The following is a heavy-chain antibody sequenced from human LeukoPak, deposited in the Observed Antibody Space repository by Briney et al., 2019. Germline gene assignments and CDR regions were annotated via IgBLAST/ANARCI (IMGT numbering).Heavy chain of an antibody. Sequence: GGSLRLSCAASGFTFSSYAMSWVRQAPGKGLEWVSAISGSGGSTYYADSVKGRFTISRDNSKNTLNLQMNSLRAEDTAVYYCARDLGQYYDTSDNWFDPWGQGTLVTVSS. CDR2: ISGSGGST. V-gene: IGHV3-23*01. CDR3: ARDLGQYYDTSDNWFDP. CDR1: GFTFSSYA. J-gene: IGHJ5*02. D-gene: IGHD3-22*01.